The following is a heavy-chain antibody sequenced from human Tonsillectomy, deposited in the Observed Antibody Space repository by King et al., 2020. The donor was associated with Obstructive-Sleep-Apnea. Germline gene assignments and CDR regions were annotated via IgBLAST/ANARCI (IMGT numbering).Heavy chain of an antibody. CDR2: SSGGGGCT. V-gene: IGHV3-23*04. Sequence: VQLVESGGGLVQPGGSLRLSCAASGFTFSSYAMSWVRQAPGKGLVWVLASSGGGGCTYYADSVKGRFTISRDNSKNTLYLQMNSLRAEDTAVYYCAKAGSGSYGVDAFDIWGQGTMVTVSS. D-gene: IGHD3-10*01. CDR1: GFTFSSYA. CDR3: AKAGSGSYGVDAFDI. J-gene: IGHJ3*02.